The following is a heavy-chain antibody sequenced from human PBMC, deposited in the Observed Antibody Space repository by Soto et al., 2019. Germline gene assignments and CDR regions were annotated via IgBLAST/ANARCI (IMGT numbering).Heavy chain of an antibody. Sequence: QVQLQESGPGLVKPSETLSLTCTVSGGSISSYYWSWIRQPPGKGLEWIGYIYYSGSTNYNPSLKSRVTISVDTSKNQFSLKLSSVTAADTAVYYCARGYSSSYHDAFDIWGQGTMVTVSS. CDR3: ARGYSSSYHDAFDI. CDR2: IYYSGST. V-gene: IGHV4-59*01. J-gene: IGHJ3*02. CDR1: GGSISSYY. D-gene: IGHD6-6*01.